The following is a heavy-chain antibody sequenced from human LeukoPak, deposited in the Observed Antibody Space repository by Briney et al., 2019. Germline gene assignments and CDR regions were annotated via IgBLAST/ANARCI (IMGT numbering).Heavy chain of an antibody. D-gene: IGHD6-6*01. J-gene: IGHJ4*02. CDR3: ARGVPRGLFDY. CDR1: GGSFNGYY. Sequence: SETLSLTCAVYGGSFNGYYWSWIRQPPGKGLEWIGEINHSGSTNYNPSLKSRVTISVDTSKNQFSLKLSSVTAADTAVYYCARGVPRGLFDYWGQGTLVTVSS. CDR2: INHSGST. V-gene: IGHV4-34*01.